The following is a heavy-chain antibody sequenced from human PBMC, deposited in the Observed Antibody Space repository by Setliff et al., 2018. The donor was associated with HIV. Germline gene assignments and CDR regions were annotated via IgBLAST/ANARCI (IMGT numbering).Heavy chain of an antibody. Sequence: ETLSLTCSVSGGSITSSNFYWGWIRQSPGKGLEWIASVSYSERPYYNPSLIGRLAISEDTSKNQMSLILTSVTAADTAVYYCARHSIAVVIGVPERDDAFDIWGHGTMVTVSS. J-gene: IGHJ3*02. CDR3: ARHSIAVVIGVPERDDAFDI. CDR1: GGSITSSNFY. CDR2: VSYSERP. V-gene: IGHV4-39*01. D-gene: IGHD2-21*01.